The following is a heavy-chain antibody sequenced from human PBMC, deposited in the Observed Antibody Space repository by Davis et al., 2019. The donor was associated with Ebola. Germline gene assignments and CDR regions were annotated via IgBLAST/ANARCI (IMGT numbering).Heavy chain of an antibody. J-gene: IGHJ5*02. CDR1: GGSFSDYF. CDR3: ARHDYDFWSGPGNWFDP. D-gene: IGHD3-3*01. CDR2: IYYSGST. V-gene: IGHV4-59*08. Sequence: MPSETLSLTCAVYGGSFSDYFWSWIRQPPGKGLEWIGYIYYSGSTNYNPSLKSRVTISVDTSKNQFSLKLSSVTAADTAVYYCARHDYDFWSGPGNWFDPWGQGTLVTVSS.